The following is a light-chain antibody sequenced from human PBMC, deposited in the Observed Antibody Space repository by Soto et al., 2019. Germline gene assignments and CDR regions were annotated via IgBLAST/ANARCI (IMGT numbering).Light chain of an antibody. CDR2: GAS. J-gene: IGKJ1*01. V-gene: IGKV3-15*01. CDR3: QQYNNWPRP. CDR1: QSVSSN. Sequence: EIGMTQSPATLSVSPGERATLSCRASQSVSSNLAWYQQKPGQAPRLLIYGASTRATGIPARFSGSGSGTEFTLTISSLQSEDFAVYYCQQYNNWPRPFGQGTKVAIK.